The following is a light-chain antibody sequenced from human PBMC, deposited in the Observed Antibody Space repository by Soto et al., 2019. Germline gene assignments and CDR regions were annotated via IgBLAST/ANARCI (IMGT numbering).Light chain of an antibody. J-gene: IGKJ1*01. V-gene: IGKV1-39*01. CDR2: AAS. Sequence: DIQMTQSPSSLSASAEDRVIITCRASQSISNHLNWYQQKPGKAPKLLIFAASSLQSGVPSRFSGSRSGPDFTLTISSLQPDDFANYYCQQSYSSPPTLGQGTKVEIK. CDR1: QSISNH. CDR3: QQSYSSPPT.